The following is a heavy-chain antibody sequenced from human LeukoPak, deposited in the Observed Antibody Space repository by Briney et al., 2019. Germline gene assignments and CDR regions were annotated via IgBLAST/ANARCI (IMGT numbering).Heavy chain of an antibody. Sequence: GGSLRLSCAASGFTFSSYAMSWVRQAPGKGLEWVSAISGSGGSTYYADSVKGRFTISRDNSKNTLYLQMNSLRAEDTAVYYCARERDGARAVAGTREYYFDYWGQGTLVTVSS. CDR2: ISGSGGST. J-gene: IGHJ4*02. D-gene: IGHD6-19*01. CDR3: ARERDGARAVAGTREYYFDY. CDR1: GFTFSSYA. V-gene: IGHV3-23*01.